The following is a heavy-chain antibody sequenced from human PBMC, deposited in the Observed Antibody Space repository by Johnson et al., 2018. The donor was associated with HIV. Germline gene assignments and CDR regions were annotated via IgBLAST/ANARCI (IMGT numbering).Heavy chain of an antibody. CDR1: GFTFSSYW. J-gene: IGHJ3*02. V-gene: IGHV3-7*05. D-gene: IGHD3-9*01. CDR3: ARELYDILTGSPGAFDI. Sequence: VQLVESGGGLVQPGGSLRLSCAASGFTFSSYWMSWVRQAPGKGLEWVANIKQDGSEKYYVDSVKGRFTISRDNAKNSLYLPMNSLRAEDTAVYYCARELYDILTGSPGAFDIWGQGTMVTVSS. CDR2: IKQDGSEK.